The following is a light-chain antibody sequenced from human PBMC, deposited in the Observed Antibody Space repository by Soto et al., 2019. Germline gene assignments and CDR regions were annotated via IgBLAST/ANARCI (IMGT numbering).Light chain of an antibody. CDR3: QQYGSSPLFT. J-gene: IGKJ3*01. V-gene: IGKV3-20*01. Sequence: EIVLTQSPGTLSLSPGERATLSCRAIQSVSSTYLAWYQQKPGQAPRLRIYGASSMATGIPDRFSGSGSGTDCTLTISRLEPEDFAVYYCQQYGSSPLFTFGPGTKVDIK. CDR1: QSVSSTY. CDR2: GAS.